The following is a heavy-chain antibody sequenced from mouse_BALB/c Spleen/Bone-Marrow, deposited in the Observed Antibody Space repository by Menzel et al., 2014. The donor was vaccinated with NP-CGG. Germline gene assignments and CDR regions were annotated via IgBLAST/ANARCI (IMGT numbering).Heavy chain of an antibody. Sequence: EVKVEESGPSLVKPSQTLSLTCSVTGDSITSGYWNWIRKFPGNKLEYMGYISYSGSTYYNPSLKSRISITRDTSKSQYYLQLNSVATEDTATYYCTRGGGSSYNYAMDYWGQGTSVTVSS. CDR1: GDSITSGY. D-gene: IGHD1-1*01. CDR3: TRGGGSSYNYAMDY. CDR2: ISYSGST. J-gene: IGHJ4*01. V-gene: IGHV3-8*02.